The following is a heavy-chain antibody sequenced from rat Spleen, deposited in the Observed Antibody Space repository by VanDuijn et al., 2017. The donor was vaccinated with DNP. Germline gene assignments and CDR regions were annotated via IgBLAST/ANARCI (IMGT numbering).Heavy chain of an antibody. D-gene: IGHD1-11*01. CDR2: IVYDGSGA. Sequence: EVQLVESGGGLVQPGRSLKLSCVASGLTFSDYSMAWVRQAPKKGLEWVATIVYDGSGAYYGDSVTGRFTISRDNAKTTLNLQMDSLRSEDTATYYCVTRGKYGGYDYWGQGVMVTVSS. CDR3: VTRGKYGGYDY. V-gene: IGHV5S10*01. CDR1: GLTFSDYS. J-gene: IGHJ2*01.